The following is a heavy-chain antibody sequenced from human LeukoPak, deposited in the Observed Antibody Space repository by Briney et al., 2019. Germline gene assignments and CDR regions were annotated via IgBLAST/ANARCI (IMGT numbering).Heavy chain of an antibody. CDR2: ISSSSSTI. V-gene: IGHV3-48*01. CDR1: GFTFSSYS. CDR3: ARTRVVIDY. J-gene: IGHJ4*02. D-gene: IGHD3-10*01. Sequence: GGSPRLSCAASGFTFSSYSMNWVRQAPGKGLEWVSYISSSSSTIYYADSVKGRFTISRDNAKNSLYLQMNSLRAEDTAVYYCARTRVVIDYWGQGTLVTVSS.